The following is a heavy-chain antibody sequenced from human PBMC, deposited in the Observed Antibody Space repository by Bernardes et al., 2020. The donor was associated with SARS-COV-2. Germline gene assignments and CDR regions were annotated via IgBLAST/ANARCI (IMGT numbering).Heavy chain of an antibody. CDR2: TYTSGST. CDR1: GASINSGLYY. J-gene: IGHJ4*02. Sequence: SETLSLTRTVSGASINSGLYYWSWIRQPAGRGLEWIGRTYTSGSTNYNPSLKSRLSISSDTSKNQFSLRLTSVTAADTAVYYCAREDHMLRGRINVFDLWGPGFLVTVSS. D-gene: IGHD3-10*01. CDR3: AREDHMLRGRINVFDL. V-gene: IGHV4-61*02.